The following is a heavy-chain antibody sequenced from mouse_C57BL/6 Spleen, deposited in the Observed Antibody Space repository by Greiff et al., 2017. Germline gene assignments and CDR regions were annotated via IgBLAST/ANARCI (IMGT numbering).Heavy chain of an antibody. CDR1: GYSFTDYN. Sequence: EVQLQESGPELVKPGASVKISCKASGYSFTDYNMNWVKQSHGQSLEWIGVINPNYGTTSYNQKFKGKATLTVDQSSSTAYMQLNSLTSEDSAVYCCARWRDGNGSFDYWGQGTTLTVSS. V-gene: IGHV1-39*01. D-gene: IGHD2-1*01. CDR2: INPNYGTT. CDR3: ARWRDGNGSFDY. J-gene: IGHJ2*01.